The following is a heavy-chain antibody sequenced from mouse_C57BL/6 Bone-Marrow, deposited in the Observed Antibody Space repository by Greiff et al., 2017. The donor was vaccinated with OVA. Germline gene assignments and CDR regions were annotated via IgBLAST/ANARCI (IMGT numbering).Heavy chain of an antibody. J-gene: IGHJ2*01. CDR2: ISPGDGDN. V-gene: IGHV1-82*01. CDR3: ARGCLPIYYIDY. Sequence: QVQLQQSGPELVKPGASVKISCKASGYAFSSSWMNWVKQRPGKGLEWIGRISPGDGDNNYNGKCKGKATLTADKSSSTAYMQLSSLTSEDAAVYFCARGCLPIYYIDYWGQGTTLTVSA. CDR1: GYAFSSSW.